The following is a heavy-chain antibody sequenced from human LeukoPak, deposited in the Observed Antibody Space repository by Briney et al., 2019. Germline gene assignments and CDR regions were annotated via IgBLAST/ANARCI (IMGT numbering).Heavy chain of an antibody. V-gene: IGHV4-38-2*02. Sequence: SETLSLTCTVSGYSISSDYYWGWIRQPPGKGLEWIGSIYHSGSTNYNPSLKSRVTMSVDTSKNQFSLKLNSVTAADTAVYYCARDYDVLTAYPPTQLFDPWGQGTLVTVSS. CDR2: IYHSGST. J-gene: IGHJ5*02. D-gene: IGHD3-9*01. CDR1: GYSISSDYY. CDR3: ARDYDVLTAYPPTQLFDP.